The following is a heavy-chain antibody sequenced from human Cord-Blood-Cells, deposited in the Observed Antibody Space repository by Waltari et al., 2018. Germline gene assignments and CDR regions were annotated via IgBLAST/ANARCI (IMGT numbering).Heavy chain of an antibody. J-gene: IGHJ2*01. CDR3: AREAGRYCGGDCYLYWYFDL. CDR2: IIPIFGTA. Sequence: WVRQAPGQGLEWMGGIIPIFGTANYAQKFQGSVTITADESTSTAYMELSSLRSEDTAVYYCAREAGRYCGGDCYLYWYFDLWGRGTLVTVSS. V-gene: IGHV1-69*01. D-gene: IGHD2-21*02.